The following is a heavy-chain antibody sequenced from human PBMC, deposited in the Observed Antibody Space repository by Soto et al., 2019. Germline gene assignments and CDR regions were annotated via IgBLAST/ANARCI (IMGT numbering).Heavy chain of an antibody. CDR2: ISYDGSNK. CDR1: GFTFSSYG. CDR3: AKPITMVRGVIEPADV. J-gene: IGHJ6*02. V-gene: IGHV3-30*18. Sequence: GGSLRLSCAASGFTFSSYGMHWVRQAPGKGLEWVAVISYDGSNKYYADSVKGRFTISRDNSKNTLYLQMNSLRAEDTAVYYCAKPITMVRGVIEPADVWGQGTTVTVSS. D-gene: IGHD3-10*01.